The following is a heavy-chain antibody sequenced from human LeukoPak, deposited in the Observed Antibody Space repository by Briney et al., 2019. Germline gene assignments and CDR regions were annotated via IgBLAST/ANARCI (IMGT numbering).Heavy chain of an antibody. V-gene: IGHV4-34*01. J-gene: IGHJ4*02. CDR2: INHSGST. CDR3: ARGPWHPLTSCYYFDY. Sequence: SETLSLTCAVYGGSFSGYYWSWIRQPPGKGLEWFGEINHSGSTNYNPSLKSRVTISVDTSKNQFSLKLSSVTAADTAVYYCARGPWHPLTSCYYFDYWGQGTLVTVSS. D-gene: IGHD2-2*01. CDR1: GGSFSGYY.